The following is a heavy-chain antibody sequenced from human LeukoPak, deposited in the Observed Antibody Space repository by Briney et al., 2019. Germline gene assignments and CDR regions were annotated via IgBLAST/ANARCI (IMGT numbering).Heavy chain of an antibody. CDR1: GFTFSSYA. D-gene: IGHD2-21*02. V-gene: IGHV3-23*01. Sequence: PGGSLRLSCAASGFTFSSYAMSWVRQAPGKGLEWVSAISGSGGSTYYADSVKGRFTISRDNSKNTLYLQMNSLRAEDTAVYYCAKTPLAYCGGDCYLDYWGQGTLVTVSS. CDR3: AKTPLAYCGGDCYLDY. CDR2: ISGSGGST. J-gene: IGHJ4*02.